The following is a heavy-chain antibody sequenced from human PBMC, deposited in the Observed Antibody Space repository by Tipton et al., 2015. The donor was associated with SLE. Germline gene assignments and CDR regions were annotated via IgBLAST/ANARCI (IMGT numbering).Heavy chain of an antibody. CDR3: ARDHGAGSFDY. CDR1: GGSFSGYY. J-gene: IGHJ4*02. V-gene: IGHV4-34*01. CDR2: INHSGST. D-gene: IGHD6-19*01. Sequence: LRLSCAVYGGSFSGYYWSWIRQPPGKGLEWIGEINHSGSTNYNPSLKSRVTISVDTSKNQFSLKLSSVTAADTAVYYCARDHGAGSFDYWGQGTLVTVSS.